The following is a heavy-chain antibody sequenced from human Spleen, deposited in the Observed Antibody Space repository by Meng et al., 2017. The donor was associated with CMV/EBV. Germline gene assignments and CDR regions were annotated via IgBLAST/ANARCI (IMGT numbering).Heavy chain of an antibody. CDR1: GFTFSSYS. CDR3: ARAIGLGY. V-gene: IGHV3-48*04. CDR2: IGSSSDVI. J-gene: IGHJ4*02. Sequence: GESLKISCAASGFTFSSYSLNWLRQAPGKGLEWLSYIGSSSDVIYYADSVKGRFTISRDNAKNSLYLQMNSLRAEDTAVYYCARAIGLGYWGQGTLVTVSS. D-gene: IGHD6-19*01.